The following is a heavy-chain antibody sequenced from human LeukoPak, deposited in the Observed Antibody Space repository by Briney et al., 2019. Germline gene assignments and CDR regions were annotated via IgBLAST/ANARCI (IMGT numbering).Heavy chain of an antibody. Sequence: GGSLRLSCAASGFTFSSYAMHWVRQAPGKGLEWVAVISYDGSNKYYPDSVKGRFTISRDNAKNSLYLQMNSLRAEDTAVYYCARDSSDYGDGYYYGMDVWGQGTTVTVSS. J-gene: IGHJ6*02. CDR1: GFTFSSYA. CDR2: ISYDGSNK. D-gene: IGHD4-17*01. CDR3: ARDSSDYGDGYYYGMDV. V-gene: IGHV3-30*04.